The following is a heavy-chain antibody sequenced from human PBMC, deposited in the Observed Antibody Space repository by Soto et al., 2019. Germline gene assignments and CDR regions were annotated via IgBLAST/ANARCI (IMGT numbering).Heavy chain of an antibody. Sequence: GGSLRLSCTASGFMLGSYWMTWVRHVPGKGLQWVANIKRDGSEKYYVDFVKGRFTISRDNADNSVFLDMNNLRVDDTATYYCASVRATDYEIDYWGQGAPVTVSS. V-gene: IGHV3-7*03. J-gene: IGHJ4*02. D-gene: IGHD4-17*01. CDR1: GFMLGSYW. CDR3: ASVRATDYEIDY. CDR2: IKRDGSEK.